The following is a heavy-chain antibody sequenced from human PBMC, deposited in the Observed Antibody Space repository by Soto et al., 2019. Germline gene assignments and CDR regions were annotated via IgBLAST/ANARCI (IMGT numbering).Heavy chain of an antibody. CDR1: GGSVSSGSYY. J-gene: IGHJ4*02. CDR3: ARGSAWLPLDY. D-gene: IGHD3-22*01. CDR2: IYYSGST. Sequence: SETLSLTCTVSGGSVSSGSYYWSWIRQPPGKGLEWIGYIYYSGSTNYNPSLKSRVTISVDTSKNQFSLKLSSVTAADTAVYYCARGSAWLPLDYWGQGTLVTVSS. V-gene: IGHV4-61*01.